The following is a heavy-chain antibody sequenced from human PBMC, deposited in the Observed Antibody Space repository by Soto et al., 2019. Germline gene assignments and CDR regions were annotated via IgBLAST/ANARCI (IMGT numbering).Heavy chain of an antibody. J-gene: IGHJ4*02. CDR1: GGSMSSYY. CDR3: ARALLREYFDY. CDR2: IYYSGST. D-gene: IGHD3-16*01. V-gene: IGHV4-59*01. Sequence: SXTLSLTCTVSGGSMSSYYWSWIRQPPGKGLEWIGYIYYSGSTNYNPSLKSRVTISVDTSKNQFSLKLSSVTAADTAVYYCARALLREYFDYWGQGTLVTVSS.